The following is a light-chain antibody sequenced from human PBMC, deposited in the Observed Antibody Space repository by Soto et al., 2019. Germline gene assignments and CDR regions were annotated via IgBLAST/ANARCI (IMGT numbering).Light chain of an antibody. CDR3: QQYYSYPLT. J-gene: IGKJ3*01. V-gene: IGKV1-8*01. CDR1: QGISSY. CDR2: AAS. Sequence: AIRMTQSPSSFSASTGDRVTITCRASQGISSYLAWYQQKPGKAPKLLIYAASTLQSGVPSRFSGSESGTDFTLTISRLQSEDFATYYCQQYYSYPLTFGPGTKVDIK.